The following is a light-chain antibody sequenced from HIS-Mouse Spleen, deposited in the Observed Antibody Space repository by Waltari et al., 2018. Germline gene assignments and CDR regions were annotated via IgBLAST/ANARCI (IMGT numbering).Light chain of an antibody. CDR1: ALPKKY. Sequence: SYELTQPPSVSVSPGQTARITCSGDALPKKYAYWYQQKSGQAPVLVIYEDSKRPSGIPERFSGSSSGTMATWTISGAQVEDEADYYCYSTDSSGNHYVFGTGTKVTVL. CDR3: YSTDSSGNHYV. CDR2: EDS. J-gene: IGLJ1*01. V-gene: IGLV3-10*01.